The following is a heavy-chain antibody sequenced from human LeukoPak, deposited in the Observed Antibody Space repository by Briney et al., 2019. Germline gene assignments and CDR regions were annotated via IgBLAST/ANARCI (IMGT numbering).Heavy chain of an antibody. CDR3: VKGAGSSGYSTPLFDY. D-gene: IGHD3-22*01. Sequence: GGSLRLSCAASGFTFSDTYMSWVRQAPGKGLEWVSLIYPSGNIYYADSVKGRFTISRDNSKNTLYLQMSSLRAEDTAVYYCVKGAGSSGYSTPLFDYWGQGTLVTVSS. V-gene: IGHV3-66*03. J-gene: IGHJ4*02. CDR1: GFTFSDTY. CDR2: IYPSGNI.